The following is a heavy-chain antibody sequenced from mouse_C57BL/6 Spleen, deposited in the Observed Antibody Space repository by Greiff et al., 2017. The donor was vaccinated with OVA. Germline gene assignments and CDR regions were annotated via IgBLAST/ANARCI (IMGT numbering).Heavy chain of an antibody. J-gene: IGHJ3*01. Sequence: EVQLVESGGDLVKPGGSLKLSCAASGFTFSSYGMSWVRQTPDKRLEWVATISSGGSYTYYPDSVKGRFTISRDNAKNTLYLQMSSLKSEDTAMYYCARQGLYDYDGFAYWGQGTLVTVSA. D-gene: IGHD2-4*01. CDR3: ARQGLYDYDGFAY. CDR2: ISSGGSYT. V-gene: IGHV5-6*01. CDR1: GFTFSSYG.